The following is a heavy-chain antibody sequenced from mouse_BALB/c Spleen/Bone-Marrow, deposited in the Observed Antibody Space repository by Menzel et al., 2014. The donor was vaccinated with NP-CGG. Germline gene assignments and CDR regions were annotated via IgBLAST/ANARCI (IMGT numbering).Heavy chain of an antibody. CDR3: ARWLPLAY. D-gene: IGHD2-2*01. Sequence: EVQLQQSGAELVKPGASVKLSCTASGFNIKDTYMHWVKQRPEQGLEWIGRIDPANGNTKYDPKFQGKATITADTSSNTAYLQLSSLTSEDTSVYYCARWLPLAYWGQGTLVTVSA. J-gene: IGHJ3*01. CDR2: IDPANGNT. CDR1: GFNIKDTY. V-gene: IGHV14-3*02.